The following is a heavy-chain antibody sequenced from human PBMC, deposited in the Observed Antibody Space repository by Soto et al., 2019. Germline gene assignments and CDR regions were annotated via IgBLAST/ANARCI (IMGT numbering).Heavy chain of an antibody. Sequence: GGSLRLSCAASGFTFSSYSMNWVRQAPGKGLEWVSSISSSSSYIYYADSVKGRFTISRDNATNSLYLQMNSLRAEDTAVYYCARDPEGWGSYHMTFLNYYYGMDVWGQGTTATVSS. CDR1: GFTFSSYS. D-gene: IGHD3-16*02. CDR2: ISSSSSYI. J-gene: IGHJ6*02. V-gene: IGHV3-21*01. CDR3: ARDPEGWGSYHMTFLNYYYGMDV.